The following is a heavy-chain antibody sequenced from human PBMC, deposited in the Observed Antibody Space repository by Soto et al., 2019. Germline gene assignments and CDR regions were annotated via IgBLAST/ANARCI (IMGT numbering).Heavy chain of an antibody. CDR1: GGSFSGYY. V-gene: IGHV4-34*01. CDR3: ARGGYYDFWSGYYKGLYYFDY. J-gene: IGHJ4*02. CDR2: INHSGST. D-gene: IGHD3-3*01. Sequence: SETLSLTCVVYGGSFSGYYWSWIRQPPGEGLEWIGEINHSGSTNYNPSLKSRVTISVDTSKNQFSLKLSSVTAADTAVYYCARGGYYDFWSGYYKGLYYFDYWGQGTLVTVSS.